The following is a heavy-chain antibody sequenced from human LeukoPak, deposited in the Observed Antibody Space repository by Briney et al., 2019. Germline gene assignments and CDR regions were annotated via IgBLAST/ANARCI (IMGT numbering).Heavy chain of an antibody. Sequence: ASVKVSCKASGYTFTSYGISWVRQAPGQGLGWMGWISAYNGNTNYAQKLQGRVTMTTDTSTSTAYMELRSLRSDDTAVYYCARGLTTVVTRYNYYYYYMDVWGKGTTVTVSS. V-gene: IGHV1-18*01. J-gene: IGHJ6*03. CDR3: ARGLTTVVTRYNYYYYYMDV. D-gene: IGHD4-23*01. CDR2: ISAYNGNT. CDR1: GYTFTSYG.